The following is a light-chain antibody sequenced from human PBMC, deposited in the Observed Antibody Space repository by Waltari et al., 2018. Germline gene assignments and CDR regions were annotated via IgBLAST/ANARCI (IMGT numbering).Light chain of an antibody. Sequence: QSVLTQPPSVSGAPGQRVTISCTGSSSTIGAGYAVPWYQQLPGTAPKLLIYGNSNRPSGVPDRFSGSKSGTSASLAITGLQAEDEADYYCQSYDSTLSGSVFGGGTKLTVL. CDR1: SSTIGAGYA. J-gene: IGLJ2*01. V-gene: IGLV1-40*01. CDR2: GNS. CDR3: QSYDSTLSGSV.